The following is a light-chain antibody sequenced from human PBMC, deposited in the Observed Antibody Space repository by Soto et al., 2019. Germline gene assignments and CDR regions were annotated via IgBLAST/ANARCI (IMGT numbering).Light chain of an antibody. CDR1: QGISNW. CDR3: QQANSLPLT. CDR2: AAT. V-gene: IGKV1-12*01. Sequence: DIQMTQSPSSVSASVGDRVTITCRATQGISNWLAWYQQKPGQAPKLQIYAATSLQDGVPIRFSGCGSGADFTLTISALQPEDFATYYCQQANSLPLTFGGGTKVEIK. J-gene: IGKJ4*01.